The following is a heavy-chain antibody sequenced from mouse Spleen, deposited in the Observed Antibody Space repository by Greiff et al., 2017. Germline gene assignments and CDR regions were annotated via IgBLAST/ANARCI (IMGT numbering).Heavy chain of an antibody. CDR2: IWSDGST. V-gene: IGHV2-6-1*01. D-gene: IGHD2-4*01. J-gene: IGHJ3*01. CDR3: ARSYDYDGAWFAY. CDR1: GFSLTSYG. Sequence: LVAPSQSLSITCTISGFSLTSYGVHWVRQPPGKGLEWLVVIWSDGSTTYNSALKSRLSISKDNSKSQVFLKMNSLQTDDTAMYYCARSYDYDGAWFAYWGQGTLVTVSA.